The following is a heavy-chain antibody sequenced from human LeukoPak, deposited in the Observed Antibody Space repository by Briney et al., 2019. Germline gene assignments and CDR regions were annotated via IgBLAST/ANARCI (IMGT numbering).Heavy chain of an antibody. J-gene: IGHJ4*02. V-gene: IGHV3-48*03. Sequence: PRGSLRLSCVGSRLTFSGFEMNWVRQAPGKGLEWVSYIKDDGSLKTYADSVKGRFTISRDNAKNSLYLQMNSLRVEDTAIYYCARRFRDWGQGTLVTVSS. D-gene: IGHD5-24*01. CDR2: IKDDGSLK. CDR1: RLTFSGFE. CDR3: ARRFRD.